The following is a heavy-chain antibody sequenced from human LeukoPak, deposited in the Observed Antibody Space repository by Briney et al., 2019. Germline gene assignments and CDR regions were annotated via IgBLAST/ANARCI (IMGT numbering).Heavy chain of an antibody. J-gene: IGHJ5*02. CDR3: ARDLHREYSSSREDWFDP. D-gene: IGHD6-6*01. CDR2: IYYTGST. Sequence: PSETLSLTCTVAGGSIGSYYWSWIRQPPGKGLEWIGYIYYTGSTNYNPSLKSRVTISVDRSKNQFSLKLSSVTAADTAVYYCARDLHREYSSSREDWFDPWGQGTLVTVSS. V-gene: IGHV4-59*12. CDR1: GGSIGSYY.